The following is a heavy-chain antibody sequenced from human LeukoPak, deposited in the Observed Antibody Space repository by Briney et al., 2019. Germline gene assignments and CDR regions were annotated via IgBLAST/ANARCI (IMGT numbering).Heavy chain of an antibody. CDR1: GGTFSNYA. CDR2: MNPNSGNT. CDR3: ARALLWFGALLGGTVEAFDI. J-gene: IGHJ3*02. Sequence: ASVKVSCKASGGTFSNYAISWVRQATGQGLEWMGWMNPNSGNTGYEQKFQGRVTMTRNTSISTAYMELSSLISEDTAVYYCARALLWFGALLGGTVEAFDIWGQGTMVTVSS. D-gene: IGHD3-10*01. V-gene: IGHV1-8*02.